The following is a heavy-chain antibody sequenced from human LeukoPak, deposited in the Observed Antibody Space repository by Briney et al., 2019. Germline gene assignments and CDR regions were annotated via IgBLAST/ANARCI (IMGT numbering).Heavy chain of an antibody. CDR3: ARGVYCSGDNCYYYYYYMDV. CDR2: IYSSGST. V-gene: IGHV4-4*07. Sequence: SETLSLTCTVSGVSISGYYWSWVRQPAGKGLEWVGRIYSSGSTNYNPSLKSQVTISVDKSTNQFSLKLSSVTAADTAVYYCARGVYCSGDNCYYYYYYMDVWGKGTTVTVSS. CDR1: GVSISGYY. J-gene: IGHJ6*03. D-gene: IGHD2-15*01.